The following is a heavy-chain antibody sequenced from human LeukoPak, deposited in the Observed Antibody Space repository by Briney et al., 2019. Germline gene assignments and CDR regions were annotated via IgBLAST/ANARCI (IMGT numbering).Heavy chain of an antibody. Sequence: GGSLRLSCAASGFTFSSYAMRWVRQAPGKGLEWVSGISGSGGSTYYADSERGRFTISRDNSKNTLYLQMNSLGAEDTAVYYCAKRGGTYYFDDWGQGTLVTVSS. V-gene: IGHV3-23*01. J-gene: IGHJ4*02. CDR1: GFTFSSYA. D-gene: IGHD1-7*01. CDR3: AKRGGTYYFDD. CDR2: ISGSGGST.